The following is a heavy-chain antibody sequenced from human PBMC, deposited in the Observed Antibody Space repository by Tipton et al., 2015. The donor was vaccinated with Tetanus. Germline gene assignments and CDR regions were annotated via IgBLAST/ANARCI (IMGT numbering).Heavy chain of an antibody. V-gene: IGHV5-51*01. CDR1: GYNFTIYW. J-gene: IGHJ4*02. Sequence: QLVQSGPEVKKPGESLKISCKGSGYNFTIYWIGWVRQMPGKGLEWMGIIYPGDSNIRYSPSFQGLVTISADRSISTAYLQWSSLKASDTAIYYCAREPSSGYYFDYWGQGTLVTVSS. CDR2: IYPGDSNI. D-gene: IGHD3-22*01. CDR3: AREPSSGYYFDY.